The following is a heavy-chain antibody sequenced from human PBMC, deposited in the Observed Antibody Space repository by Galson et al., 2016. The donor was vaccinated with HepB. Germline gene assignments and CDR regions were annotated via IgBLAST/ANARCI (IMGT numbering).Heavy chain of an antibody. V-gene: IGHV1-18*01. CDR3: ARTGGRFWTYRGQHFDY. J-gene: IGHJ4*02. CDR2: ISAYNGNT. Sequence: SVKVSCKASGYTFTSYGISWVRQAPGQGLEWMGWISAYNGNTDYAQNLQGRVTMTTDTSTSTAYMELRSLRSDDTAVYYCARTGGRFWTYRGQHFDYWGQGTLVTVSS. CDR1: GYTFTSYG. D-gene: IGHD3/OR15-3a*01.